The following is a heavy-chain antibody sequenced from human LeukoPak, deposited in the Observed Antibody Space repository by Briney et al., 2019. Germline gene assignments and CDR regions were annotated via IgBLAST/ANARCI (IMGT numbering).Heavy chain of an antibody. CDR3: AKEEAWGVNAFDF. V-gene: IGHV3-30*18. D-gene: IGHD3-10*01. Sequence: PGGSLRLSCVASGFSFSNYGIHWVRQAPGKGLEWVAVIGNDGRAKYYADSVRGRFTISRDNSENTLYLQMDSLRSEDTAVYYCAKEEAWGVNAFDFWGQGILVTVPS. CDR1: GFSFSNYG. CDR2: IGNDGRAK. J-gene: IGHJ4*02.